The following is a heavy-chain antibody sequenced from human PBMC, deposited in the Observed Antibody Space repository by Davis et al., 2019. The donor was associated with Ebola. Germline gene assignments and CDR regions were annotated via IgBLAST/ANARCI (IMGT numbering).Heavy chain of an antibody. J-gene: IGHJ4*02. CDR3: ATLSYTYSNGWHLFDY. Sequence: MPSEILSLTCTVSGGSITSISYYWAWVRQPPGKGLEWIANTYYSGSTYYNPSLRSRVAISLDPSKNQFTLKLTSVIAADTAVYYCATLSYTYSNGWHLFDYWGQGTLVTVSS. D-gene: IGHD6-19*01. CDR2: TYYSGST. CDR1: GGSITSISYY. V-gene: IGHV4-39*01.